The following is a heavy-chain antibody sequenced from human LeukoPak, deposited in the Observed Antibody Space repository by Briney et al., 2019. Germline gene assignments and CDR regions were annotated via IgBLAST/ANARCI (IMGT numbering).Heavy chain of an antibody. V-gene: IGHV1-46*01. Sequence: ASVKVSCKASGYTFTSYYMHWVRQAPGQGLEWMGIINPSGGSTSYAQKFQGRVTMTRDMSTSTVYMELSSLRSEDTAVYYRARDYYDSSGYDATLGFFDYWGQGTLVTVSS. CDR3: ARDYYDSSGYDATLGFFDY. D-gene: IGHD3-22*01. CDR2: INPSGGST. CDR1: GYTFTSYY. J-gene: IGHJ4*02.